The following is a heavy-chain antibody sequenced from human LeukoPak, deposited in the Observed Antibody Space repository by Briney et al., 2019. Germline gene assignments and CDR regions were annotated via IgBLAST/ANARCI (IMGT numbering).Heavy chain of an antibody. V-gene: IGHV3-23*01. Sequence: GGSLRLSCAASGFTFSSYAMSWVRQAPGKGLEWVSAISGSGGSTYYADSVKGRFTISRDNSKNTLYLQVNSLRAEDTAIYYCAKDLAYDSTDPLDYWGQGTLVTVSS. D-gene: IGHD3-22*01. CDR1: GFTFSSYA. CDR3: AKDLAYDSTDPLDY. J-gene: IGHJ4*02. CDR2: ISGSGGST.